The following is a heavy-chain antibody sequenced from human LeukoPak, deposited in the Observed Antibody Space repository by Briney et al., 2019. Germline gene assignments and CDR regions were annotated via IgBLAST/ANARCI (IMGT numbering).Heavy chain of an antibody. D-gene: IGHD3-10*01. CDR2: IYYSGST. CDR1: GGSVNSGNYY. V-gene: IGHV4-61*01. J-gene: IGHJ2*01. Sequence: SETLSLTCTVSGGSVNSGNYYWSWIRQPPGMGLEWIGYIYYSGSTNYNPSLKSRVTISVDTSKNQFSLKLSSVTAADTAVYYCARAPNYYGSGSSYWYFDLWGRGTLVTVSS. CDR3: ARAPNYYGSGSSYWYFDL.